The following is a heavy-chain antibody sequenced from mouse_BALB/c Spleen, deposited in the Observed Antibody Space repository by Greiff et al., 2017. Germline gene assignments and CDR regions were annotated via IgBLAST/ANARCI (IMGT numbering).Heavy chain of an antibody. Sequence: VQLKQSGAELVRPGALVKLSCKASGFNIKDYYMHWVKQRPEQGLEWIGWIDPENGNTIYDPKFQGKASITADTSSNTAYLQLSSLTSEDTAVYYCAKGGKKSTITWFADWGQGTLVTVSA. J-gene: IGHJ3*01. CDR1: GFNIKDYY. V-gene: IGHV14-1*02. D-gene: IGHD2-1*01. CDR3: AKGGKKSTITWFAD. CDR2: IDPENGNT.